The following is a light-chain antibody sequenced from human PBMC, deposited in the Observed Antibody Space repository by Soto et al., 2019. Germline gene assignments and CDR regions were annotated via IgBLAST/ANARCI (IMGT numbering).Light chain of an antibody. CDR2: GVS. J-gene: IGKJ4*01. CDR3: QQYHTWPIT. V-gene: IGKV3-15*01. CDR1: QGVNRK. Sequence: IVMTQCPATLSLAPGERVTFSCMVCQGVNRKLTWYQHKPGQAPRLLISGVSTGATGIPARFSGSGSGTEFTLTISSLQSEDGAIYYCQQYHTWPITFGGGTKVDIK.